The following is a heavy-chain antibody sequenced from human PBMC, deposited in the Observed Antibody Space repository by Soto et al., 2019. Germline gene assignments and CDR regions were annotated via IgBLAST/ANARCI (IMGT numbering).Heavy chain of an antibody. CDR1: GESVSSSSAA. V-gene: IGHV6-1*01. J-gene: IGHJ5*02. Sequence: SQTLSLTCAISGESVSSSSAAWNWIRQSPSRGLEWLGRTYYRSKWYKNYAISVKSRIIINPDTSKNQFSLQLNSVTPEDTAVYYCAGQHQWLDSWGQGTLVTVSS. CDR2: TYYRSKWYK. D-gene: IGHD6-19*01. CDR3: AGQHQWLDS.